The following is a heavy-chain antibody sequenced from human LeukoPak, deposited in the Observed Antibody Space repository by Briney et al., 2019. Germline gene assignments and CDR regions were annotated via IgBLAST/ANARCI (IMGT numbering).Heavy chain of an antibody. CDR1: GGSISSYY. CDR2: IYTSGST. D-gene: IGHD3-3*01. Sequence: SETLSLTCTVSGGSISSYYWRWIRQPAGKGLEWIGRIYTSGSTNYNPSLKSRVTMSVDTSKNQFSLKLSSVTAADTAVYYCARDAQHFWSGWLFDPWGQGTLVTVSS. J-gene: IGHJ5*02. V-gene: IGHV4-4*07. CDR3: ARDAQHFWSGWLFDP.